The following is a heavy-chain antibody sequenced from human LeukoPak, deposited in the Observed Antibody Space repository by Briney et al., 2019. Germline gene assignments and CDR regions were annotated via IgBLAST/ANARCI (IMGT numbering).Heavy chain of an antibody. J-gene: IGHJ4*02. Sequence: GGSLRLSCAAPGFTVSNNYMSWVRQAPGKGLEWVSVIYSGGTTYYADSVKGRFTISRDNSKNTLYLQMNSLRAEDTAVYYCARDPRYWGQGTLVTVSS. CDR2: IYSGGTT. CDR3: ARDPRY. V-gene: IGHV3-66*01. CDR1: GFTVSNNY.